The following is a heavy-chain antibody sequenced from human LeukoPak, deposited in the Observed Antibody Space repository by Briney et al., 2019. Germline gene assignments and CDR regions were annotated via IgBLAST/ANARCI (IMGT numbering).Heavy chain of an antibody. CDR2: INHSGST. D-gene: IGHD3-10*01. Sequence: SETLSLTCAVYGGSFSGYYWSWIRQPPGKGLEWIGEINHSGSTNYNPSLKSRVTISVGTSKNQFSLKLSSVTAADTAVYYCARLPPITMVRGVILDYWGQGTLVTVSS. J-gene: IGHJ4*02. CDR3: ARLPPITMVRGVILDY. V-gene: IGHV4-34*01. CDR1: GGSFSGYY.